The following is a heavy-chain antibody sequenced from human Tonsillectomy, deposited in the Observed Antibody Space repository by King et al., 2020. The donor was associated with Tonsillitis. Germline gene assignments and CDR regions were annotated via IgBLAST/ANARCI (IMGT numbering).Heavy chain of an antibody. V-gene: IGHV3-21*01. CDR3: ARAPSPYGSGHFDY. CDR1: GFTFSSYG. Sequence: VQLVESGGGLVKPGGSLGLSCAASGFTFSSYGMNWVRQAPGKGLEWVSSISSSSSYRYYADSVKVRFTISRDNAKNSVYLQMNSLRVEDTAVYYCARAPSPYGSGHFDYWGQGTLVTVSS. CDR2: ISSSSSYR. J-gene: IGHJ4*02. D-gene: IGHD3-10*01.